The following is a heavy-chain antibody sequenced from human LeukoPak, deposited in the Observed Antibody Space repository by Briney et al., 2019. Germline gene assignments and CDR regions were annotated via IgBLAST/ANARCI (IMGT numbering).Heavy chain of an antibody. CDR2: IIPILGIA. CDR3: ARDKGIAAAGIFDY. Sequence: SVKVSCKASGGTFSSYAISWVRQAPGQGLEWMGRIIPILGIANYAQKFQGRVTITADKSTSTAYMELSSLRSEDTAVYYCARDKGIAAAGIFDYWGQGTLVTVSS. D-gene: IGHD6-13*01. CDR1: GGTFSSYA. J-gene: IGHJ4*02. V-gene: IGHV1-69*04.